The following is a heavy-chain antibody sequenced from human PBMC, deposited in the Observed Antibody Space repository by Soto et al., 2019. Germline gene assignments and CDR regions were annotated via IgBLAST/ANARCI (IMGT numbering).Heavy chain of an antibody. Sequence: GASVKVSCKASGYTFTSYYMHWVRQAPGQGLEWMGIINPSGGSTSYAQKFQGRVTMTRDTSTSTVYMELSSLRSEDTAVYYCARDLVGATISNYFDYWGQGTLVT. J-gene: IGHJ4*02. CDR1: GYTFTSYY. CDR2: INPSGGST. V-gene: IGHV1-46*01. D-gene: IGHD1-26*01. CDR3: ARDLVGATISNYFDY.